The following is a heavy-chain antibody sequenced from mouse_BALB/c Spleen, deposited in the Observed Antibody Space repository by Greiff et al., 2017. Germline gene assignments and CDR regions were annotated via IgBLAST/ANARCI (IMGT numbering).Heavy chain of an antibody. J-gene: IGHJ4*01. CDR2: IDPENGDT. D-gene: IGHD2-10*02. CDR1: GFNIKDYY. Sequence: EVQLQQSGAELVRSGASVKLSCTASGFNIKDYYMHWVKQRPEQGLEWIGWIDPENGDTEYAPKFQGKATMTADTSSNTAYLQLSSLTSEDTAVYYCNSPYGPMDYWGRGTSVTVSS. V-gene: IGHV14-4*02. CDR3: NSPYGPMDY.